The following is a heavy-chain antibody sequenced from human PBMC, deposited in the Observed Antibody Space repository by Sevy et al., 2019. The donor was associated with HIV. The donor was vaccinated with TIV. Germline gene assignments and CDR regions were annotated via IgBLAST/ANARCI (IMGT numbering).Heavy chain of an antibody. CDR3: ASGDTTMITDLDY. Sequence: GGSLRLSCGASGFTFSNYAMSWVRQAPGKGPEWVSGINNGGSTYYADSVKGRVTISRDNSKKMVFLQMNGLRAEDTAVYYCASGDTTMITDLDYWGQGALVTVSS. CDR2: INNGGST. V-gene: IGHV3-23*01. J-gene: IGHJ4*02. CDR1: GFTFSNYA. D-gene: IGHD5-18*01.